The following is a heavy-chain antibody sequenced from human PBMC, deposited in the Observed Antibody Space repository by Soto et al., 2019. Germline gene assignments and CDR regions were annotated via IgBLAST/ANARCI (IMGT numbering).Heavy chain of an antibody. CDR2: ISDSGGRT. J-gene: IGHJ2*01. V-gene: IGHV3-23*01. CDR3: AKDGGLGGYFDL. CDR1: GFTFSNYA. Sequence: DVQLLESGGGSVQPGGSLRLSCAASGFTFSNYAMSWVRQAPGKGLEWVSAISDSGGRTYSADSVKGRFTIFRDNSKNTLFLEVNSRRAEDTAVYYCAKDGGLGGYFDLWGRGTLVTVSS. D-gene: IGHD3-16*01.